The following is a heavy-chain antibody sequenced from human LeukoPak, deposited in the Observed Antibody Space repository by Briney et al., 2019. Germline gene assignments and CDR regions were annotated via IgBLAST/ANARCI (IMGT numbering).Heavy chain of an antibody. Sequence: LSLTCTVSGGSISSGGYYLSWIRQHPGKGLEWIGYIYYSGSTYYNPSLKSRVTISVDTSKNQFSLKLSSVTAADTAVYYCARGRLSTDFDYWGQGTLVTVSS. CDR3: ARGRLSTDFDY. D-gene: IGHD3-16*02. J-gene: IGHJ4*02. CDR2: IYYSGST. CDR1: GGSISSGGYY. V-gene: IGHV4-31*03.